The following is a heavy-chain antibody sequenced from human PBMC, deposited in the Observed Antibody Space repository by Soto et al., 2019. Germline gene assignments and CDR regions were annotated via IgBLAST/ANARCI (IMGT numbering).Heavy chain of an antibody. CDR3: AGTGGRETRPIDY. J-gene: IGHJ4*02. D-gene: IGHD1-26*01. CDR1: GGTFSSYA. CDR2: IIPIFGTA. Sequence: SVKVSCKASGGTFSSYAISWVRQAPGQGLEWMGGIIPIFGTANYAQKFQGRVTITADESTSTAYMELSSLRSEDTAVYYCAGTGGRETRPIDYWGQGTLVTVSS. V-gene: IGHV1-69*13.